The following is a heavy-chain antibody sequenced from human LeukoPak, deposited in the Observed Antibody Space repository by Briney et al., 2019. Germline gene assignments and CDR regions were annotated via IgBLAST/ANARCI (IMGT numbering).Heavy chain of an antibody. J-gene: IGHJ4*02. CDR3: ARWGVYDYGDYAYFDY. V-gene: IGHV1-8*01. CDR2: MNPNSGNT. Sequence: ASVKVSCKASGYTFTSYDINWVRQATGQGLEWMGWMNPNSGNTGYAQKFQGRVTMTTDTSTSTAHMELRSLRSDDTAVYYCARWGVYDYGDYAYFDYWGQGTLVTVSS. CDR1: GYTFTSYD. D-gene: IGHD4-17*01.